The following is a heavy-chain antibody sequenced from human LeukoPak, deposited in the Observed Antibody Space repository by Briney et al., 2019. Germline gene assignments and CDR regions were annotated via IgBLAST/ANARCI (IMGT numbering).Heavy chain of an antibody. CDR1: GFTFSSYA. J-gene: IGHJ4*02. CDR2: ISTSGDNT. D-gene: IGHD2-2*01. CDR3: ARKVYHRFDY. Sequence: GGSLRLSCAASGFTFSSYAMTWVRQAPGKGLEWVSAISTSGDNTYYADSVRGRSTISRDNSKNTLYLQMNSLRADDTAVYYCARKVYHRFDYWGQGTLVTVSS. V-gene: IGHV3-23*01.